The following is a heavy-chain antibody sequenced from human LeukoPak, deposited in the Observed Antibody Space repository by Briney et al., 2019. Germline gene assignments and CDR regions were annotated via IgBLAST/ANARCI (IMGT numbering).Heavy chain of an antibody. CDR3: ARVKGYYDSSGRYYFDH. V-gene: IGHV3-74*01. CDR1: GFTFSSYW. D-gene: IGHD3-22*01. J-gene: IGHJ4*02. Sequence: PGGSLRLSCAASGFTFSSYWMHWVRHAPGKGLVWVSRINSDGSSTSYADSVKGRFTISRDNAKNTLYLQMNSLRAEDTAVYYCARVKGYYDSSGRYYFDHWGQGTLVTVSS. CDR2: INSDGSST.